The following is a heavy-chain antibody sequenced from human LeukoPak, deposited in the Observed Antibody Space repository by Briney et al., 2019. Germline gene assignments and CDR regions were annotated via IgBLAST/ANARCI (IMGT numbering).Heavy chain of an antibody. CDR2: ISSSSSTI. Sequence: GGSLRLSCAASGFTFDDYAMHWVRQAPGKGLEWVSYISSSSSTIYYADSVKGRFTISRDNAKNSLYLQMNSLRAEDTAVYYCARGIVPAALMFDYWGQGTLVTVSS. D-gene: IGHD2-2*01. CDR1: GFTFDDYA. J-gene: IGHJ4*02. V-gene: IGHV3-48*01. CDR3: ARGIVPAALMFDY.